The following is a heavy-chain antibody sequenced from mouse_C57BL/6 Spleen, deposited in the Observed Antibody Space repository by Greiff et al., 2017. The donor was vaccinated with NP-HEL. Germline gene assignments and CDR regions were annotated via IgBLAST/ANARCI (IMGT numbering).Heavy chain of an antibody. CDR1: GFTFSDYY. D-gene: IGHD1-1*01. Sequence: EVKLMESGGGLVQPGGSLKLSCAASGFTFSDYYMYWVRQTPEKRLEWVAYISNGGGSTYYPDTVKGRFPISRDNAKNTLYLQMSRLKSEDTAMYYCARQGYYYGPLDYWGQGTTLTVSS. J-gene: IGHJ2*01. V-gene: IGHV5-12*01. CDR3: ARQGYYYGPLDY. CDR2: ISNGGGST.